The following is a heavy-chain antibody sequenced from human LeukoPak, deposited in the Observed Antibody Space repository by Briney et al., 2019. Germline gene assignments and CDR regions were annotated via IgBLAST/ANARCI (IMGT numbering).Heavy chain of an antibody. V-gene: IGHV1-18*04. CDR2: ISAYNGNT. CDR1: GYTFTSYY. CDR3: ATDLYGDYDLGY. Sequence: ASVKVSCKASGYTFTSYYMHWVRQAPGQGLEWMGWISAYNGNTNSAQKLQGTFTMTTDTSTSTAYMELRSLRSDDTAVYYCATDLYGDYDLGYWGQGTLVTVSS. D-gene: IGHD4-17*01. J-gene: IGHJ4*02.